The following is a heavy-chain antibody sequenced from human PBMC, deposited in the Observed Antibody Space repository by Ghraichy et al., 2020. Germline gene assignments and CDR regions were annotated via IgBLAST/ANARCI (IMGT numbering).Heavy chain of an antibody. D-gene: IGHD3-16*01. CDR2: LSHSGGT. CDR1: GYSISSGHY. CDR3: VRGNFYDVKYYFDS. V-gene: IGHV4-38-2*02. J-gene: IGHJ4*02. Sequence: SETLSLTCNVSGYSISSGHYWGWIRQPPGRGLEWIGSLSHSGGTYYRSSLKSRVTMSVDTSKNQLSLKMTSATAADTAVYYCVRGNFYDVKYYFDSWGQETQVTVSS.